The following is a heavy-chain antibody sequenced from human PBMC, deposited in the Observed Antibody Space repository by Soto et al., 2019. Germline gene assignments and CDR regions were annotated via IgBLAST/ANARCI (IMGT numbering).Heavy chain of an antibody. D-gene: IGHD3-10*01. Sequence: GGSLRLSCAASGCTFSSYDMHWVRQATGKGLEWVSTIDTAGDTYYPGSVKGRFTISRENAKNSLYLQMNSVRAADTAVYYCARGFGLWFGELLPNSWGLGTLVTVSS. CDR3: ARGFGLWFGELLPNS. CDR1: GCTFSSYD. J-gene: IGHJ4*02. CDR2: IDTAGDT. V-gene: IGHV3-13*01.